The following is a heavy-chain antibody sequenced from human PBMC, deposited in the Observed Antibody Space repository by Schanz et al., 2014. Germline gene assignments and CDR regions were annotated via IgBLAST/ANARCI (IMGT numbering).Heavy chain of an antibody. CDR1: GFSFTTYA. CDR3: ARVKYCSITRCYRTEAEGIYYMDV. D-gene: IGHD2-2*01. Sequence: EVQLLESGGGLVQPGGSLRLSCASSGFSFTTYAMSWVRQAPGKGLEWVSSISSGGGSTYYADSVKGRFTISRDNSKNTLYLQMKSLRAEDTAVYYSARVKYCSITRCYRTEAEGIYYMDVWGKGTTVTVSS. J-gene: IGHJ6*03. CDR2: ISSGGGST. V-gene: IGHV3-23*01.